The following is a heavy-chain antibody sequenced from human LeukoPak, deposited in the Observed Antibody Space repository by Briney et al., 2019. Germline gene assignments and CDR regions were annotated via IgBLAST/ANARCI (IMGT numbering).Heavy chain of an antibody. Sequence: ASVKVSCKTSGYTFTGYYMHWVRQAPGQGLEWMGWINPNSGGTNYAQKFQGRVTMTRDTSISTAYMELSRLRSDDTAVYYCARAEPGYSYGYESWFDPWGQGTLVTVSS. D-gene: IGHD5-18*01. V-gene: IGHV1-2*02. CDR1: GYTFTGYY. CDR2: INPNSGGT. CDR3: ARAEPGYSYGYESWFDP. J-gene: IGHJ5*02.